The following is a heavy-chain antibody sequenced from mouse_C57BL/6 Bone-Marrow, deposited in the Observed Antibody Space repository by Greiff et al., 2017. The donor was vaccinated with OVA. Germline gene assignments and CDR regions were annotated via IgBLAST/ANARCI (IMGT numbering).Heavy chain of an antibody. J-gene: IGHJ3*01. CDR3: ATTYECDLAWFAY. CDR1: GFSLTSYC. V-gene: IGHV2-2*01. CDR2: LWSGGST. D-gene: IGHD2-4*01. Sequence: VQLQQSGPGLVQPSQSLSITCTVSGFSLTSYCVHWVLQPPGQGLEWLGVLWSGGSTNYNAAFISSLSISKDNSKSHVFFKMNILQADDTAIYYCATTYECDLAWFAYWGQGTLVTVSA.